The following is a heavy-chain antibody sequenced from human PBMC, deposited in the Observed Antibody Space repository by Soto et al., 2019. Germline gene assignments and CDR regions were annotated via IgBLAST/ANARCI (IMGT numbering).Heavy chain of an antibody. V-gene: IGHV3-21*04. J-gene: IGHJ4*02. CDR3: AREDSIIIPAVSDF. CDR2: VSKSDYT. Sequence: PGGSLRLSCVVSGFTFSNYGINWVRQAPGKGLEWVSTVSKSDYTYYSDSVKGRFTISRDNAKNTVSLQMNTLRAEDTAVYYCAREDSIIIPAVSDFWGQGTLVTVSS. D-gene: IGHD2-2*01. CDR1: GFTFSNYG.